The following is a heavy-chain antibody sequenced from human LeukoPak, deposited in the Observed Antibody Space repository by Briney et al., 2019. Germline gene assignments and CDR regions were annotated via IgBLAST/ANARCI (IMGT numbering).Heavy chain of an antibody. V-gene: IGHV3-30*02. D-gene: IGHD1-26*01. CDR2: IRYDGSNK. Sequence: GGSLRLSCAASGFTFSSYGMSWVRQAPGKGLEWVAFIRYDGSNKYYADSVKGRFTISRDNSKNTLYLQMNSLRAEDTAVYYCAKVRWELLPSYYYYYMDVWGKGTTVTISS. J-gene: IGHJ6*03. CDR1: GFTFSSYG. CDR3: AKVRWELLPSYYYYYMDV.